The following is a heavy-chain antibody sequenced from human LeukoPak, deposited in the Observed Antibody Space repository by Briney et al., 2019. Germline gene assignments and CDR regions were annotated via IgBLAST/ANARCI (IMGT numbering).Heavy chain of an antibody. D-gene: IGHD3-9*01. CDR3: ARDALDT. CDR2: INHSGST. V-gene: IGHV4-34*01. J-gene: IGHJ5*02. CDR1: GGSFSGYY. Sequence: SETLSLTCAVYGGSFSGYYWSWIRQPPGKGLEWIGEINHSGSTNYKPSLKSRVTISVDTSKNQFSLKLSSVTAEDTAVYFCARDALDTWGQGTLLTVS.